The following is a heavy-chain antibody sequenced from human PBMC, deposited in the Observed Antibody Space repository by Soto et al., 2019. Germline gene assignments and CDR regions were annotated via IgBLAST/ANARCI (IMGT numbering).Heavy chain of an antibody. CDR2: INTNSGGT. Sequence: QVQLVQSGAEVKKPGASVKVSCKASGYTFTGYYMHWVRQAPGQGLEWMGWINTNSGGTNYAQKFQGWVTMTRDTSLRTAYMELGRLRSDDTAVYYCARAPHFWSGYSGGYGMDVWGQGTTVTVSS. J-gene: IGHJ6*02. V-gene: IGHV1-2*04. D-gene: IGHD3-3*01. CDR3: ARAPHFWSGYSGGYGMDV. CDR1: GYTFTGYY.